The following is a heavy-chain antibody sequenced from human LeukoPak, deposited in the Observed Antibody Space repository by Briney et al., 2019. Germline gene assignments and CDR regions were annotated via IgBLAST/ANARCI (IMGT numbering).Heavy chain of an antibody. CDR1: GGSITSYY. CDR2: IYYTGST. CDR3: AGSYFYDGNRYFDY. V-gene: IGHV4-59*08. Sequence: LSETLSLTCNVSGGSITSYYWNWIRQPPGKGLEWIGYIYYTGSTNSNPSLRSRVTMSLDTSKNQFSLKLSSVTATDTARYYCAGSYFYDGNRYFDYWGQGAMVTVSS. J-gene: IGHJ4*02. D-gene: IGHD3-22*01.